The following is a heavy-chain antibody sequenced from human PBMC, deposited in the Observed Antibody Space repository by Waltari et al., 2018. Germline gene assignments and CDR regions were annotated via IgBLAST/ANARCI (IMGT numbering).Heavy chain of an antibody. D-gene: IGHD6-19*01. CDR2: SISWGGGNT. CDR3: ARDGMVVAGTNY. Sequence: EVQLVESGGGLVQPGGDLRLSCVGSEFTFSSYSLTWVRQGPGKGWGGSGSSGGGVSISWGGGNTYCADSVKGRFTIARDNAKTSLYLQMNSLRAEDTAVYYCARDGMVVAGTNYWGQGTLVTVSS. V-gene: IGHV3-48*01. J-gene: IGHJ4*02. CDR1: EFTFSSYS.